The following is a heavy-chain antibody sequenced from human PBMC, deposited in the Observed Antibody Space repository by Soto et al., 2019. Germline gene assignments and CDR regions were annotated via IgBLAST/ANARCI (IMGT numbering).Heavy chain of an antibody. V-gene: IGHV5-51*03. D-gene: IGHD2-15*01. CDR2: IYPGDSDT. Sequence: EVQLVQSGAEVKKPGESLKISCKGSGYSFTSYWIGWVRQMPGKGLEWMGIIYPGDSDTRYSPSFQGQVTISADKSISTAYLQWSSLKASDTAMYYCARLTDIVVVVAALGAFDIWGQGTMVTVSS. J-gene: IGHJ3*02. CDR1: GYSFTSYW. CDR3: ARLTDIVVVVAALGAFDI.